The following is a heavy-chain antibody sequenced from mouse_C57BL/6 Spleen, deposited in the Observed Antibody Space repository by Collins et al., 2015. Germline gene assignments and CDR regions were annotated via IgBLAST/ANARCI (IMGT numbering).Heavy chain of an antibody. V-gene: IGHV1-66*01. J-gene: IGHJ4*01. CDR1: GYSFTSYY. CDR2: IYPGSDNT. Sequence: QVQLQQSGPELVTPGASVKISCKASGYSFTSYYIHWVKQRPGRGLEWIGWIYPGSDNTKYNEKFRGKATLTADTSSSTAYMQLSSLTSEDSAVYYCARGDYYTMDYWGHGTSSRRLL. CDR3: ARGDYYTMDY.